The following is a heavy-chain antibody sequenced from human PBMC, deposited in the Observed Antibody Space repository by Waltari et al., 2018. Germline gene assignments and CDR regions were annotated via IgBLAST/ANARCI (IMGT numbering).Heavy chain of an antibody. Sequence: EEQLVESGGGLVQPGGSLRLSCAASGFTFSNYWMHWVSQAPGKGPVWVSRINSAASTTNYADSVKGRFTISRDNAKNTLYLQMDSLRVEDTAVYYCARGSPSYWALGLWGQGILVTVSS. J-gene: IGHJ4*02. CDR1: GFTFSNYW. CDR2: INSAASTT. V-gene: IGHV3-74*01. CDR3: ARGSPSYWALGL. D-gene: IGHD2-8*02.